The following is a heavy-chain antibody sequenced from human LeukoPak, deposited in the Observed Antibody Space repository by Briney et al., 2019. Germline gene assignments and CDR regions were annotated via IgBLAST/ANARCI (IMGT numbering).Heavy chain of an antibody. CDR3: AKDNWNDLLPLDY. CDR1: GFTFSSYS. J-gene: IGHJ4*02. D-gene: IGHD1-20*01. V-gene: IGHV3-21*04. CDR2: ISSSSSYI. Sequence: QPGGSLRLSCAASGFTFSSYSMNWVRQAPGKGLEWVSSISSSSSYIYYADSVKGRFTISRDNSKNTLYLQMNSLRAEDTAVYYCAKDNWNDLLPLDYWGQGTLVTVSS.